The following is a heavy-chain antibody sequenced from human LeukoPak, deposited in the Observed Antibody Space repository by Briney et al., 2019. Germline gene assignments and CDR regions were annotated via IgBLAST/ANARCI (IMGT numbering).Heavy chain of an antibody. CDR3: ARDRTILGVPFDY. V-gene: IGHV1-18*01. Sequence: GASVKVSCKASGYTFTSYTINWVRQAPGQGLEWMGWISVHNGNTKYAQKLQGRVTLTTDTSTSTAYMELRSLRSDDTAVYYCARDRTILGVPFDYWGQGTLVTVSS. J-gene: IGHJ4*02. CDR2: ISVHNGNT. D-gene: IGHD3-3*01. CDR1: GYTFTSYT.